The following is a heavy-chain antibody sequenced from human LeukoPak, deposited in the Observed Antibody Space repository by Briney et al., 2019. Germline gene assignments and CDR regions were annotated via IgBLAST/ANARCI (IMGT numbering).Heavy chain of an antibody. V-gene: IGHV4-4*07. Sequence: SETLSLTCTVSGASINTYYWSWVRQPAGKGLEWIGRIFTSGSTNYNPSLKSRVTMSVDTSKNQFSLKLSSVTAADTAVHYCARDRDTGSSSNRYYFDYWGQGTLVTVSS. J-gene: IGHJ4*02. CDR1: GASINTYY. CDR3: ARDRDTGSSSNRYYFDY. D-gene: IGHD1-26*01. CDR2: IFTSGST.